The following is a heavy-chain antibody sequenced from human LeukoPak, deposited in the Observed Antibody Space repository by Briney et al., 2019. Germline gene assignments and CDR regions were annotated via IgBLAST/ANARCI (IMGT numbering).Heavy chain of an antibody. CDR3: ARLVGVYCSGGSCYSDY. J-gene: IGHJ4*02. V-gene: IGHV4-38-2*01. CDR2: IYHSGST. Sequence: PSETLSLTCAVSGYSISSGYYWGWIRQPPGKGLEWIGSIYHSGSTYYNPSLKSRVAISVDTSKNQFSLKLSSVTAADTAVYYCARLVGVYCSGGSCYSDYWGQGTLVTVSP. D-gene: IGHD2-15*01. CDR1: GYSISSGYY.